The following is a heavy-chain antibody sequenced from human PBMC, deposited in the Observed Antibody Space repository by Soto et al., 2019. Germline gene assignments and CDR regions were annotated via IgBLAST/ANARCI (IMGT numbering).Heavy chain of an antibody. J-gene: IGHJ3*02. CDR1: GFTFSSYG. D-gene: IGHD3-3*01. CDR3: AREQYDFWSSSPSPSPHAFDI. CDR2: IWYDGSNK. Sequence: GGSLRFSCAASGFTFSSYGMHWVRQAPGKGLEWVAVIWYDGSNKYYADSVKGRFTISRDNSKSTAYMELSSLRSEDTAVYYCAREQYDFWSSSPSPSPHAFDIWGQGTMVTVSS. V-gene: IGHV3-33*01.